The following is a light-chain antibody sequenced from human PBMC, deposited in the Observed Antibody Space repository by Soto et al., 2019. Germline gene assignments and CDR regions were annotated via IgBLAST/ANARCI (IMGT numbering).Light chain of an antibody. J-gene: IGKJ1*01. CDR1: QTITIW. Sequence: DIQMTQSPSTLSASVGDRVTITCRASQTITIWLAWYQQKPGKAPKLLIHKASSLESGVPSRFSGSGSGTEFTLTISRLEPDDFATYHCQQYGTYPRTFGQGTKVEIK. CDR3: QQYGTYPRT. CDR2: KAS. V-gene: IGKV1-5*03.